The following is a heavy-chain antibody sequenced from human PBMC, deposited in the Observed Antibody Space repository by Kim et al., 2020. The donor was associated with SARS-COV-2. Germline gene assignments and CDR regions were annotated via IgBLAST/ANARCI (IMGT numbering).Heavy chain of an antibody. V-gene: IGHV3-33*06. CDR1: GFTFSSYG. Sequence: GGSLRLSCAASGFTFSSYGMHWVRQAPGKGLEWVAVIWYDGSNKYYADSVKGRFTISRDNSKNTLYLQMNSLRAEDTAVYYCAKERYFDWFGGEAYYYYGMDVWGQGTTVTVSS. CDR3: AKERYFDWFGGEAYYYYGMDV. CDR2: IWYDGSNK. J-gene: IGHJ6*02. D-gene: IGHD3-9*01.